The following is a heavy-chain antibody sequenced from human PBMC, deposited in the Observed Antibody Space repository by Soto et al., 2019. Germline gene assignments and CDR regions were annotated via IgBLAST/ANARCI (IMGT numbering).Heavy chain of an antibody. J-gene: IGHJ1*01. CDR3: AREANCGSDCYSPAEYSQH. CDR2: ISAYNGQT. D-gene: IGHD2-21*02. Sequence: QVQLVQSGAEVKKPGASAKVSCKASGYTFSNYGISWVRQAPGQGLEWMGWISAYNGQTYDAERGHGRVTMTTDTSTSTAYMELRSLRSDDTAVYYCAREANCGSDCYSPAEYSQHWGQGTLVTVSS. CDR1: GYTFSNYG. V-gene: IGHV1-18*04.